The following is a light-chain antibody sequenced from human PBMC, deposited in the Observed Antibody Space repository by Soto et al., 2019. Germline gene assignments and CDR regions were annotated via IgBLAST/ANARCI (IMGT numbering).Light chain of an antibody. CDR3: QQYDTYST. Sequence: DIQMTQSPSTLSASVGDRVTITCRASQSISSWLAWYQQKPGKAPKLLIYDASSLESGVPSRFSGSGSGTEFTLTISSMQPDYFATYYCQQYDTYSTFGQGTKVQIK. J-gene: IGKJ1*01. V-gene: IGKV1-5*01. CDR2: DAS. CDR1: QSISSW.